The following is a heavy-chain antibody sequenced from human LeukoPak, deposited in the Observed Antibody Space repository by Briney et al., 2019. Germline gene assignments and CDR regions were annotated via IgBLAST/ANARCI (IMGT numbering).Heavy chain of an antibody. Sequence: GGSLRLSCAASGFTFSSHGMHWVRQATGKGLEWGAFIRYDGSNKYYADSVKGRFTSSRDNSKNTLYLQMNSLRAEDTAVYYCAKVVPIAARSFDYWGQGTLVTVSS. V-gene: IGHV3-30*02. CDR1: GFTFSSHG. J-gene: IGHJ4*02. D-gene: IGHD6-6*01. CDR3: AKVVPIAARSFDY. CDR2: IRYDGSNK.